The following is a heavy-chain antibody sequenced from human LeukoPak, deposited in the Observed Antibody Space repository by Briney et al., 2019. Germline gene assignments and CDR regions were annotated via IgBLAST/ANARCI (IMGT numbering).Heavy chain of an antibody. D-gene: IGHD5/OR15-5a*01. V-gene: IGHV4-39*01. Sequence: SQTLSLTCTVSAGSISSSSHHWGWIRQSPGKGLEWIGSIYSGRTTYYNPSLNNRVTISVVTSKNQFSLQLNSVTAADTSVYYCVRHDGRGGSTMGALDSWGQGSLVTVSS. CDR1: AGSISSSSHH. J-gene: IGHJ4*02. CDR3: VRHDGRGGSTMGALDS. CDR2: IYSGRTT.